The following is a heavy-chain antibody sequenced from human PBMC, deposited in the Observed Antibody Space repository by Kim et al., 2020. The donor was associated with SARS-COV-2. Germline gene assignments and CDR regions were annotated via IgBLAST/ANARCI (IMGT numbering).Heavy chain of an antibody. Sequence: GGSLRLSCAASGFTFSSYGMHWVRQAPGKGLEWVAVISYDGSNKYYADSVKGRFTISRDNSKNTLYLQMNSLRAEDTAVYYCARDRITMVRGVFDPWGQGTLVTVSS. CDR1: GFTFSSYG. V-gene: IGHV3-33*05. CDR3: ARDRITMVRGVFDP. J-gene: IGHJ5*02. D-gene: IGHD3-10*01. CDR2: ISYDGSNK.